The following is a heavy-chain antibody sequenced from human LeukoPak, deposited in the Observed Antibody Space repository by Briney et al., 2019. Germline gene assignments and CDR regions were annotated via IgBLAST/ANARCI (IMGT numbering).Heavy chain of an antibody. CDR1: GFTFSGSA. CDR3: TRLTHTRAFDI. V-gene: IGHV3-73*01. CDR2: IRSKANSYAT. J-gene: IGHJ3*02. D-gene: IGHD2-15*01. Sequence: GGSLRLSCAAPGFTFSGSAMHWVRQASGKGLEWVGRIRSKANSYATAYAASVKGRFTISRDDSKNTAYLQMNSLKTEDTAVYYCTRLTHTRAFDIWGQGTMVTVSS.